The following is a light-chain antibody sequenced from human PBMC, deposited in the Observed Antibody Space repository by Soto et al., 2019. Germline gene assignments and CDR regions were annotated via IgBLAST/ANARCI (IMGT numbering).Light chain of an antibody. Sequence: LVVTQSPRSLSVTPGEPASMSCRASQSLHSNGINYLHWYLQRPGQPPQLLIYLASNRASGVPDRFNGSGSGTDFTLKISKVEAEDVGVYYCMQALQTPPWTFGQGTKVDIK. J-gene: IGKJ1*01. V-gene: IGKV2-28*01. CDR3: MQALQTPPWT. CDR2: LAS. CDR1: QSLHSNGINY.